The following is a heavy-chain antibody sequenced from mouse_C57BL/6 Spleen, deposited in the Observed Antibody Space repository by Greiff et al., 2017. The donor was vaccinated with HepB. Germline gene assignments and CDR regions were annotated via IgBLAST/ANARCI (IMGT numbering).Heavy chain of an antibody. D-gene: IGHD1-1*01. V-gene: IGHV1-19*01. J-gene: IGHJ4*01. CDR3: AREFITSMDY. CDR2: INPYNGGT. CDR1: GYTFTDYY. Sequence: VQLQQSGPVLVKPGASVKMSCKASGYTFTDYYMNWVKQSHGKSLEWIGVINPYNGGTSYNQKFKGKATLTVDKSSSTAYMELNSLTSEDSAVYYCAREFITSMDYWGQGTSVTVSS.